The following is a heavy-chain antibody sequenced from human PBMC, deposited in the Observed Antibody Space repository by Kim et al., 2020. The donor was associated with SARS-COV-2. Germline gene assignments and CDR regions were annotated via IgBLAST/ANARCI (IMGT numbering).Heavy chain of an antibody. V-gene: IGHV4-59*01. CDR1: GGPISSYY. D-gene: IGHD3-9*01. J-gene: IGHJ3*01. Sequence: SETLSLTCTVSGGPISSYYWSWIRQPPGKGLEWIGYIYYSGSTNYNPSLKSRVTISVDTSKNQFSLKLSSVTAADTAVYYCARVGLYYDILTGYRPGAF. CDR3: ARVGLYYDILTGYRPGAF. CDR2: IYYSGST.